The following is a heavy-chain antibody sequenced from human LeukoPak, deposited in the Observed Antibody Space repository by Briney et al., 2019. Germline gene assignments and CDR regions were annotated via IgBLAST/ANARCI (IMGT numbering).Heavy chain of an antibody. CDR3: AREAEITRFDY. CDR1: GDSVSTNSVA. CDR2: TSYRSKLYN. J-gene: IGHJ4*02. Sequence: SQTLSLTCAISGDSVSTNSVAWNWLRQSPSRGLEWLGRTSYRSKLYNDYAVSVKSRITITPDTSKNQFSLQLNSVTPEDTAVYYCAREAEITRFDYWGQGTLVTVSS. D-gene: IGHD5-24*01. V-gene: IGHV6-1*01.